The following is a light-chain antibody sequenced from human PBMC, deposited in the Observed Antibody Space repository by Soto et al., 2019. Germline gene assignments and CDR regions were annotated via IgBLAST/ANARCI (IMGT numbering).Light chain of an antibody. V-gene: IGLV2-14*01. J-gene: IGLJ3*02. CDR1: SSDIGHYNS. CDR2: EVT. CDR3: SSYTSSSTLV. Sequence: QSALTQPASVSGSPGQSITISCTGSSSDIGHYNSVSWYQHHPGKAPKLMIYEVTNRPSGVSNRFSGSKSGNTASLTISGLHTEDEADYYCSSYTSSSTLVFGGGTQLTVL.